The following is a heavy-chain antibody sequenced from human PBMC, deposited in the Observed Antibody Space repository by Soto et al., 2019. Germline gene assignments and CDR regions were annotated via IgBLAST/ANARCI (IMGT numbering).Heavy chain of an antibody. CDR1: GFIFSNYW. V-gene: IGHV3-74*01. J-gene: IGHJ4*02. CDR3: AKDLTWNQADY. D-gene: IGHD1-1*01. Sequence: GGSLRLSCEASGFIFSNYWMHWVRQTPGTGLVWVSRISNDGSITNYADPVKGRFTISRDNAKNTLYLQMNSLRAEDTAVYYCAKDLTWNQADYWGQGALVTVSS. CDR2: ISNDGSIT.